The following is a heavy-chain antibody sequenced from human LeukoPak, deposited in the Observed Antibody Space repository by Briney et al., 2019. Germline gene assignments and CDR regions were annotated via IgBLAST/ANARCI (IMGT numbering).Heavy chain of an antibody. CDR2: ISWNSGSI. J-gene: IGHJ3*02. CDR3: AKGVRITMVRGAFDS. V-gene: IGHV3-9*01. D-gene: IGHD3-10*01. CDR1: GFTFDDYA. Sequence: QPGRSLRLSCAASGFTFDDYAMHWVRQAPGKGLEWVSGISWNSGSISYADSVKGRFTISRDNAKNSLYLQMKSLRAEDTALYYCAKGVRITMVRGAFDSGGQGTMVTVSS.